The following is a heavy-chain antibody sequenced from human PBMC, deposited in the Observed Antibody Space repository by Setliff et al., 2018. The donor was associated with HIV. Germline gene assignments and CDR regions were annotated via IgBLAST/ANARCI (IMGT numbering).Heavy chain of an antibody. CDR2: INTSGSKR. Sequence: GGFLRLSCVASGFALTGYEMNWVRQAPGKGLEWLSYINTSGSKRHYAASVKGRFTISRDNSKNTLYLQMSSLRAEDTAVYYCVRDDSNGNTDAFDIWGQGTTVTVAS. D-gene: IGHD5-18*01. J-gene: IGHJ3*02. CDR1: GFALTGYE. V-gene: IGHV3-48*03. CDR3: VRDDSNGNTDAFDI.